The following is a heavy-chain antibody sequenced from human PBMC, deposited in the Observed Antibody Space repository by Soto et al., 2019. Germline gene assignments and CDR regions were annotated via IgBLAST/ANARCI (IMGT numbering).Heavy chain of an antibody. Sequence: EVQLVESGGGLVQPGGSLKLSCAASGFTFSGSAMHWVRQTSGKGLEWVGRIRSKVNSYATAYAASVKGGFTISRDDSKNTAYLQMNSLKTEDTAVYYCTRDSSGWPDWGQGTLVTVSS. J-gene: IGHJ4*02. CDR1: GFTFSGSA. CDR2: IRSKVNSYAT. CDR3: TRDSSGWPD. V-gene: IGHV3-73*02. D-gene: IGHD6-19*01.